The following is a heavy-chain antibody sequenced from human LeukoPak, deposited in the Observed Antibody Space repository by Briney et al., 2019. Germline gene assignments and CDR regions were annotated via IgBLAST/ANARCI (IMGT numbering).Heavy chain of an antibody. CDR3: AKVHTYYYDSSGYPVKDY. J-gene: IGHJ4*02. Sequence: PGGSLRLSCAASGFTFSSYGMSWVRQAPGKGLEWVSAISGSGGSTYYADSVKGRFTISRDNSKNTLYLQMNSLRAEDTAVYYCAKVHTYYYDSSGYPVKDYWGQGTLVTVSS. D-gene: IGHD3-22*01. V-gene: IGHV3-23*01. CDR2: ISGSGGST. CDR1: GFTFSSYG.